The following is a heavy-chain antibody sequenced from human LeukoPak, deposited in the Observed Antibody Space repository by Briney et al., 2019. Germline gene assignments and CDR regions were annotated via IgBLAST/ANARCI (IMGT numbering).Heavy chain of an antibody. D-gene: IGHD3/OR15-3a*01. CDR1: GGSFSGYY. Sequence: SETLSLTCAVYGGSFSGYYWSWIRQPPGKGLEWIGEINHSGSTNYNPSLKSRVTISVDTSKNQFSLKLSSVTAADTAVYYCARHLRVYGPHYFDYWGQGTLVTVSS. CDR3: ARHLRVYGPHYFDY. J-gene: IGHJ4*02. V-gene: IGHV4-34*01. CDR2: INHSGST.